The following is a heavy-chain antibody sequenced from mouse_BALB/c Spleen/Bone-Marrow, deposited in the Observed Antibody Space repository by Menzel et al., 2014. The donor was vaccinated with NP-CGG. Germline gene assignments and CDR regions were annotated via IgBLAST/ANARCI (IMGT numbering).Heavy chain of an antibody. CDR2: ISYSGST. J-gene: IGHJ4*01. Sequence: VQLQQSGPGLVKPSQSLSLTCTVTGYSITSDYAWNWIRQFPGNKLEWMGYISYSGSTSYHPSLKSRISITRDTSKNQFFLRLNSVTIEDTATYFCATLYGNYDYAMDYWGQGTSVTVSS. CDR3: ATLYGNYDYAMDY. D-gene: IGHD2-1*01. V-gene: IGHV3-2*02. CDR1: GYSITSDYA.